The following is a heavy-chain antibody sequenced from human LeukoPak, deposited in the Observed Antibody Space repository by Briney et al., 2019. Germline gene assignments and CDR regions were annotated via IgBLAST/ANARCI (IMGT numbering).Heavy chain of an antibody. CDR3: ASVGIIAALHGGIDN. CDR2: INHSVST. CDR1: GGSFSGYY. Sequence: SETLSLTCAVYGGSFSGYYWSWVRQPPGKGLEWIGEINHSVSTNYNPSLKSRVTISVDTSKNQSSLKRSSVTAADTAVYYCASVGIIAALHGGIDNWGQGTLVTVSS. D-gene: IGHD6-6*01. V-gene: IGHV4-34*01. J-gene: IGHJ4*02.